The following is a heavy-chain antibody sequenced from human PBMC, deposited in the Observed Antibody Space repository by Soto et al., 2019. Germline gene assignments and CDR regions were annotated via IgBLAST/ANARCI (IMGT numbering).Heavy chain of an antibody. Sequence: ASVKVSCKATGYTFTRFAMHWVRQAPGQRNEWMGWINAGNSDTKYSQKFQGRVTITSDTSASTAYMELSSLRSEDTAVYYCAIKIRLVVRSPRYCGETPLDTVSS. V-gene: IGHV1-3*01. CDR3: AIKIRLVVRSPRY. CDR2: INAGNSDT. D-gene: IGHD6-19*01. J-gene: IGHJ4*02. CDR1: GYTFTRFA.